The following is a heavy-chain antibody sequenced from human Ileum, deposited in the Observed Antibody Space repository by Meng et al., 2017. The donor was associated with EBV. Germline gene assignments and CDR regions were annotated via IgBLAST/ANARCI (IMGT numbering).Heavy chain of an antibody. J-gene: IGHJ4*02. CDR3: AREVAAAGGFDY. D-gene: IGHD6-13*01. V-gene: IGHV4-4*02. CDR2: IYHSGST. Sequence: QVKRQESGPGLVQPSATLSLTCAVSGGSISSRNWWSWVHQPPGKGLEWIGEIYHSGSTNYNPSLKSRVTISVDKSKNQFSLKLSSVTAADTAVYYCAREVAAAGGFDYWGQGTLVTVSS. CDR1: GGSISSRNW.